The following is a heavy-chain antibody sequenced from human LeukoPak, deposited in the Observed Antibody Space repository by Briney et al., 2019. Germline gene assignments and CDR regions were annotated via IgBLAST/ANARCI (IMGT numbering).Heavy chain of an antibody. CDR3: ARDVVVGATRGATRLT. CDR1: GGSISSGGYY. D-gene: IGHD1-26*01. Sequence: PSQTLSLTCTVSGGSISSGGYYWSWIRQPPGKGLEWIGYIYHSGSTYYNPSLKSRVTISVDRSKNQFSLKLSSVTAADTAVYYCARDVVVGATRGATRLTWGQGTLVTVSS. CDR2: IYHSGST. V-gene: IGHV4-30-2*01. J-gene: IGHJ4*02.